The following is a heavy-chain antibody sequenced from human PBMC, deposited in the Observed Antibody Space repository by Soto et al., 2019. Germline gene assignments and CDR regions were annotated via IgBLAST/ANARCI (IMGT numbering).Heavy chain of an antibody. V-gene: IGHV3-23*01. D-gene: IGHD2-15*01. CDR2: FSGSASGSAIAT. CDR1: GFTFSSYA. J-gene: IGHJ5*02. Sequence: DVQLLESGGGLVQPGGSLRLSCGASGFTFSSYAMSWLRQAPGKGLEWVSVFSGSASGSAIATYYADSVKGRFATSRDNFQNTLFLQMNNLRAEDTAVYYCARFARIGYCDSTNCFPGYFDPWGQGTLVTVSS. CDR3: ARFARIGYCDSTNCFPGYFDP.